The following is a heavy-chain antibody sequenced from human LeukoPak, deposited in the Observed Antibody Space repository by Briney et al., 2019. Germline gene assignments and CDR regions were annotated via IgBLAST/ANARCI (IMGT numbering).Heavy chain of an antibody. CDR1: GFTFSSYW. CDR2: ISSSGSTI. Sequence: GGSLRLSCAASGFTFSSYWMSWVRQAPGKGLEWVSYISSSGSTIYYADSVKGRFTISRDNAKNSLYLQMNSLRAEDTAVYYCTGNYYGSGSYADFDYWGQGTLVTVSS. CDR3: TGNYYGSGSYADFDY. D-gene: IGHD3-10*01. V-gene: IGHV3-48*04. J-gene: IGHJ4*02.